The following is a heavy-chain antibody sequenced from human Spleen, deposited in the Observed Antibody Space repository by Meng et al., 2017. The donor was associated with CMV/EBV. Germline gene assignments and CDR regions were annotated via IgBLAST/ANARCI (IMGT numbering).Heavy chain of an antibody. CDR2: INPNSGGT. J-gene: IGHJ4*02. V-gene: IGHV1-2*02. CDR1: GDTLSEFA. CDR3: ARVKPASGYCDY. D-gene: IGHD3-3*01. Sequence: ASVKVSCKVSGDTLSEFAMHWVRQAPGQGLEWMGWINPNSGGTNYAQKFQGRVTMTRDTSISTAYMELSRLRSDDTAVYYCARVKPASGYCDYWGQGTLVTVSS.